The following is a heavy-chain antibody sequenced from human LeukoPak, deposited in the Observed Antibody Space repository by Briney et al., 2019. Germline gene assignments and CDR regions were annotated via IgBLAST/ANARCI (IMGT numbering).Heavy chain of an antibody. CDR2: ISGSGGST. V-gene: IGHV3-23*01. CDR1: GFMFSNYA. J-gene: IGHJ3*01. D-gene: IGHD4-17*01. Sequence: GGSLRLSGAASGFMFSNYAMSWVRQAPGKGLEWVSAISGSGGSTYYADSVKGRFTISRDNSRNTLYLQMSSLRAEDTAVYYCAKVCRDNGDYFAFNVWGQGSMVTVSS. CDR3: AKVCRDNGDYFAFNV.